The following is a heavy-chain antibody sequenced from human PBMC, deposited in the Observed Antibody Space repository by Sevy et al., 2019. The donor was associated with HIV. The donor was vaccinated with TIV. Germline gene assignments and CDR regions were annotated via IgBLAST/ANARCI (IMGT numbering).Heavy chain of an antibody. CDR1: GFTFSSYA. Sequence: GGSLRLSCAASGFTFSSYAMSWVRQAPRKGLEWVSAISGSGGSTYYADSVKGRFTISRDNSKNTLYLQMNSLRAEDTAVYYCAKSRYSSGWYSDYWGQGTLVTVSS. CDR3: AKSRYSSGWYSDY. J-gene: IGHJ4*02. CDR2: ISGSGGST. D-gene: IGHD6-19*01. V-gene: IGHV3-23*01.